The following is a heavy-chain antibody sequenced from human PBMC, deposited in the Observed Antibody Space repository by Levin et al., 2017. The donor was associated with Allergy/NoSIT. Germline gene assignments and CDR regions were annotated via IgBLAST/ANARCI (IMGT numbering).Heavy chain of an antibody. CDR1: GFTFSSYA. D-gene: IGHD2-15*01. CDR3: VKDRLGYCSGGSCVLAFDS. J-gene: IGHJ3*02. CDR2: ISSNGGST. Sequence: GGSLRLSCSASGFTFSSYAMHWVRQAPGKGLEYVSAISSNGGSTYYADSVKGRFTISRDNSKNTLYLQMSSLRAEDTAVYYCVKDRLGYCSGGSCVLAFDSWGQGTMVTVSS. V-gene: IGHV3-64D*06.